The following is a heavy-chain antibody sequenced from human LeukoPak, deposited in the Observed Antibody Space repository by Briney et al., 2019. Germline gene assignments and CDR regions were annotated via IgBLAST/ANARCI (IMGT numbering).Heavy chain of an antibody. J-gene: IGHJ5*02. CDR1: GYSFTSSD. V-gene: IGHV1-8*01. CDR2: MNPNTGHT. CDR3: AKTAPYGHNGWAWFDP. Sequence: ASVKVSCKATGYSFTSSDIHWVRQATGQGLEWMGWMNPNTGHTGSAARFQGRVSITRNTSITSAYMELSSLRSEDTAVYYCAKTAPYGHNGWAWFDPWGQGTLVTVSS. D-gene: IGHD4-17*01.